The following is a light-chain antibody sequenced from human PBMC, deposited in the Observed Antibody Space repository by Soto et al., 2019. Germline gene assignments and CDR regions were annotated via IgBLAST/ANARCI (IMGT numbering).Light chain of an antibody. CDR1: QSVSSH. Sequence: EIVLTQSPGTLSLSPGERATLSCRASQSVSSHLAWFQQKPGQAPRLLMFGASTRATGMPARFSGSGSGTDFTLTISSLEPEDFAVYYCQQRSNWPPITFGQGTRLEI. V-gene: IGKV3-11*01. CDR2: GAS. J-gene: IGKJ5*01. CDR3: QQRSNWPPIT.